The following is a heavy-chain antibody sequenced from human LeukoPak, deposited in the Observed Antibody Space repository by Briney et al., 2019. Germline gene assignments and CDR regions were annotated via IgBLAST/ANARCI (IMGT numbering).Heavy chain of an antibody. D-gene: IGHD3-16*01. V-gene: IGHV1-8*01. J-gene: IGHJ6*02. Sequence: GPVKVSCKASGYTFTSYDFNWVRQATGQGLEWMGWMNPNSGNTGYAQKFQGRVTMTRNTSISTAYMELSSLRSEDTAVYYCARDWSFYGMDVWGQGTTVTVSS. CDR1: GYTFTSYD. CDR3: ARDWSFYGMDV. CDR2: MNPNSGNT.